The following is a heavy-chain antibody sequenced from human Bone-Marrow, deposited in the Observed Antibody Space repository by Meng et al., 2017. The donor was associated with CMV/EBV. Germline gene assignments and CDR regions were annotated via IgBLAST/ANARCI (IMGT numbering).Heavy chain of an antibody. CDR3: AGGHWFEELLGWFDP. V-gene: IGHV1-8*01. CDR1: GYTFSSYD. D-gene: IGHD3-10*01. Sequence: ASVKVSCKASGYTFSSYDINWVRQATGQGLEWLGWVNPNSGNTAYAQKFLGRITMTTNTSVTTAYMELSRLRSEDTAVYYCAGGHWFEELLGWFDPWGQGTLVTVSS. J-gene: IGHJ5*02. CDR2: VNPNSGNT.